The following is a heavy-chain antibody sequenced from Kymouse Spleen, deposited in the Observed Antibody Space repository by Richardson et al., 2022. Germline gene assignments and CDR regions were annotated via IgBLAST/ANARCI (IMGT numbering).Heavy chain of an antibody. J-gene: IGHJ6*02. V-gene: IGHV1-8*01. CDR2: MNPNSGNT. Sequence: QVQLVQSGAEVKKPGASVKVSCKASGYTFTSYDINWVRQATGQGLEWMGWMNPNSGNTGYAQKFQGRVTMTRNTSISTAYMELSSLRSEDTAVYYCARGYNWNYGDYYYGMDVWGQGTTVTVSS. CDR1: GYTFTSYD. CDR3: ARGYNWNYGDYYYGMDV. D-gene: IGHD1-7*01.